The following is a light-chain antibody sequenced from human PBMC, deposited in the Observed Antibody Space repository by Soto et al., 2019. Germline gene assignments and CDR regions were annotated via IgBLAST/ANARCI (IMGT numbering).Light chain of an antibody. Sequence: SYELAQPPSVSVAPGKTAWITCGGNNIGIKSVHWYQQRPGQAPVLVIYSDSDRPSRIPERFSGSNSGNTATLTISRVEAGDEADYYCQVWDSSGFVVFGGGTKVTVL. CDR2: SDS. CDR1: NIGIKS. CDR3: QVWDSSGFVV. J-gene: IGLJ2*01. V-gene: IGLV3-21*04.